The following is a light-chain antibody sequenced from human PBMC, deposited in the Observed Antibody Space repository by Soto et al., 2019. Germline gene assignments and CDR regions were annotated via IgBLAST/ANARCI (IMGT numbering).Light chain of an antibody. V-gene: IGLV2-14*01. Sequence: QSVLTQPASVSGSPGQSITISCTGSSSDVGSYNYVSWYQQPPGNAPKLILYEVENRPSGVSNRFSGSKSGNTASLTISGLQAEDEADYYCSSFSSNHPHYVFGPGTKLTVL. CDR3: SSFSSNHPHYV. J-gene: IGLJ1*01. CDR2: EVE. CDR1: SSDVGSYNY.